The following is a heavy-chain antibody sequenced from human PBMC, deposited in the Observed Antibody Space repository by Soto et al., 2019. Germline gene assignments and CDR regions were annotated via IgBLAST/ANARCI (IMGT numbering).Heavy chain of an antibody. V-gene: IGHV3-30*18. CDR3: AKAAAAGTSGVDY. Sequence: PGGSLRLSCAASGFTFSSYGMHWVRQAPGKGLEWVAVISYDGSNKYYADSVKGRFTISRDNSKNTLYLQMNSLRAEDTAVYYCAKAAAAGTSGVDYWGQGTLVTVSS. J-gene: IGHJ4*02. D-gene: IGHD6-13*01. CDR2: ISYDGSNK. CDR1: GFTFSSYG.